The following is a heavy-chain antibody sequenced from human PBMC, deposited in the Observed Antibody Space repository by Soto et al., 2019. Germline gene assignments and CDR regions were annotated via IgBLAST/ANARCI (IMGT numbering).Heavy chain of an antibody. V-gene: IGHV4-31*03. D-gene: IGHD6-19*01. J-gene: IGHJ4*02. CDR2: IYYSGST. CDR1: GGSISSGGYY. Sequence: QVQLQESGPGLVKPSQTLSLTCTFSGGSISSGGYYWSWIRQHPGKGLEWIGYIYYSGSTYYNPSLKSRVTISVDTSKNQFSLKLSSVTAADTAVYYCARDSTGDPYYFDYWGQGTLVTVSS. CDR3: ARDSTGDPYYFDY.